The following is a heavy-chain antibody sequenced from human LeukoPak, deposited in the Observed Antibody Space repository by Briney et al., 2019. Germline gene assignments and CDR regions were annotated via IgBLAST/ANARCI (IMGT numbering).Heavy chain of an antibody. Sequence: PSETLSLTCAVYGGSFSDYNWSWLRQPPEKGLEWIGEINDSGRTHYNPSLKSRVTISVDTARYQFSLSLSSLTAADTAVYYCARGLDLGGLDYWGQGNLVTVSS. J-gene: IGHJ4*02. CDR1: GGSFSDYN. V-gene: IGHV4-34*01. CDR3: ARGLDLGGLDY. CDR2: INDSGRT. D-gene: IGHD3-10*01.